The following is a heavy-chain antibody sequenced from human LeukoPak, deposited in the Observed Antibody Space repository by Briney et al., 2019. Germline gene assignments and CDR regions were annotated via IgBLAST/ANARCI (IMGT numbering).Heavy chain of an antibody. Sequence: ASVKVSCKASGGTFSSYAISWVRQALGQGLEWMGGIIPIFGTANYAQKFQGRVTITTDKSTSIAYMELSSLRSEDTAVYYCARGSIAAAGTFDYWGQGTLVTVSS. CDR1: GGTFSSYA. V-gene: IGHV1-69*05. J-gene: IGHJ4*02. CDR2: IIPIFGTA. CDR3: ARGSIAAAGTFDY. D-gene: IGHD6-13*01.